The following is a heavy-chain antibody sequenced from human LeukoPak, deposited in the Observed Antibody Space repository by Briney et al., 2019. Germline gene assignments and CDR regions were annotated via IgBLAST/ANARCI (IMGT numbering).Heavy chain of an antibody. CDR2: IYYSGST. V-gene: IGHV4-59*01. CDR1: GGSISSYY. D-gene: IGHD3-10*01. J-gene: IGHJ5*02. Sequence: PSETLSLTCTVSGGSISSYYWSWIRQPPGKGLEWIGYIYYSGSTNYNPSLKSRVTISVDTSKNQFSLKLSSVTAADTAVYYCARDLGYYYGSGSYSRWFDPWGQGTLVTVSS. CDR3: ARDLGYYYGSGSYSRWFDP.